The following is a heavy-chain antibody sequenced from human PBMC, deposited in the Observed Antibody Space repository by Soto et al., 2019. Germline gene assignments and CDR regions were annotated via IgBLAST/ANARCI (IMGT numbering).Heavy chain of an antibody. Sequence: SETLSLTCTVSGGSISSGGYYWSWIRQHPGKGLEWIGRIYATGTTDYNPSLKSRVMMSVDTSKKQFSLKLRSVTAADTAVYYCVRDGTKTLRDWFDPWGQGISVTVSS. CDR2: IYATGTT. J-gene: IGHJ5*02. D-gene: IGHD1-1*01. CDR1: GGSISSGGYY. V-gene: IGHV4-31*03. CDR3: VRDGTKTLRDWFDP.